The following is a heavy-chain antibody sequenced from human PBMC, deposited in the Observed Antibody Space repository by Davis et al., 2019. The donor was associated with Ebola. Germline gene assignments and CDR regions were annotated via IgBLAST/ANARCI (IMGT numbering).Heavy chain of an antibody. V-gene: IGHV1-2*02. CDR1: GYTFTTYG. D-gene: IGHD3-10*01. J-gene: IGHJ6*02. Sequence: ASVKVSCKASGYTFTTYGISWVRQAPGQGLEWMGGINPISGDTNYAEIFQGRVTMTRDTSLSTVYMELTSLRSDDTAVYYCARDLSYSYYYHYYGMDVWGQGTTVTVSS. CDR2: INPISGDT. CDR3: ARDLSYSYYYHYYGMDV.